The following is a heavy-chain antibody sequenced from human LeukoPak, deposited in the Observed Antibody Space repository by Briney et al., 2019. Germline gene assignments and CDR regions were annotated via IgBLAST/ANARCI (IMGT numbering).Heavy chain of an antibody. Sequence: GASVKVSCKASGYTFTSYGISWVRQAPGQGLEWMGWISTYNGNTNYAQKLQGRVTMTTDTSTSTAYMELRSLRSDDTAVYYCARGRVTMVRGARVSYYMDVWGKGTTVTISS. V-gene: IGHV1-18*01. D-gene: IGHD3-10*01. J-gene: IGHJ6*03. CDR1: GYTFTSYG. CDR2: ISTYNGNT. CDR3: ARGRVTMVRGARVSYYMDV.